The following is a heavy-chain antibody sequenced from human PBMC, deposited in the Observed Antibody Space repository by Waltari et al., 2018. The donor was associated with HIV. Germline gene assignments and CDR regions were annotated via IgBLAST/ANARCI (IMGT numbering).Heavy chain of an antibody. Sequence: QVQLVQSGAEVKKPGASVKVSCKASGYTFTGYYMHWVRQAPGQGLEWLGRLNPNSGGANYAQKLQGRVTMTRETTISTAYMELNMLTSDDTAVYYCARVVAATQLPLLAYWGQGTLVTVSS. D-gene: IGHD2-15*01. CDR1: GYTFTGYY. J-gene: IGHJ4*02. CDR2: LNPNSGGA. V-gene: IGHV1-2*06. CDR3: ARVVAATQLPLLAY.